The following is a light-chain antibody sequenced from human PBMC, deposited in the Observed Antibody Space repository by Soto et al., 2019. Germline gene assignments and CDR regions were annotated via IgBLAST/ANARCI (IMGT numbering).Light chain of an antibody. J-gene: IGKJ2*01. CDR2: AAS. CDR3: HQADSLHTA. V-gene: IGKV1-12*01. Sequence: DIQMTQSPSSVSASVGDRVTITCRASQVISNWLAWYQQKPGKAPNLLIFAASSLQSGVPSRFSGSGSGTDFTLPIIYLQHEDVSTCYCHQADSLHTAFGRGIKQDIQ. CDR1: QVISNW.